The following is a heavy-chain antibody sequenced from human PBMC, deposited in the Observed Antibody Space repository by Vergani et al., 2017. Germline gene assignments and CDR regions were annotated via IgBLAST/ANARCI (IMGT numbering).Heavy chain of an antibody. V-gene: IGHV3-33*01. D-gene: IGHD5-24*01. CDR3: ARETRDTPSSLDY. CDR1: SFKLGDYG. CDR2: TWYEGNNN. Sequence: VQLLESGGNLVQPGRSLRLSCTPSSFKLGDYGMHWVRQAPGRGLEWVSMTWYEGNNNYYADSVKGRFTISKDISKNTLYLQMNSLRGDDTAVYYCARETRDTPSSLDYWGQGTLVTVSS. J-gene: IGHJ4*02.